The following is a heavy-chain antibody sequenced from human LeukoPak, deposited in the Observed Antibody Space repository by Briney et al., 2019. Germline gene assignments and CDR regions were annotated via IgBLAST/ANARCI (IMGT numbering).Heavy chain of an antibody. V-gene: IGHV4-59*01. CDR1: GGSFSGYY. J-gene: IGHJ5*02. CDR3: ARGVAGYYDSSGYFHRWFDP. D-gene: IGHD3-22*01. CDR2: IYYSGST. Sequence: SETLSLTCAVYGGSFSGYYWSWIRQPPGKGLEWIGYIYYSGSTNYNPSLKSRVTISVDTSKNQFSLKLSSVTAADTAVYYCARGVAGYYDSSGYFHRWFDPWGQGTLVTVSS.